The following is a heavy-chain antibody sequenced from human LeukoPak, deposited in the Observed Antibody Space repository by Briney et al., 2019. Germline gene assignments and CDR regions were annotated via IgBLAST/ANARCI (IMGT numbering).Heavy chain of an antibody. V-gene: IGHV3-21*01. Sequence: KPGGSLRLSCAASGFMFSSFSMNWVRQAPGKGLEWVSSISGNDYSKFYADSVKGRFTISRDNAKNSLYLQINSLRVEDTAVYFCVRDGYYDSSGYYYAYYFDYWGQGTLVTVSS. J-gene: IGHJ4*02. CDR2: ISGNDYSK. CDR3: VRDGYYDSSGYYYAYYFDY. D-gene: IGHD3-22*01. CDR1: GFMFSSFS.